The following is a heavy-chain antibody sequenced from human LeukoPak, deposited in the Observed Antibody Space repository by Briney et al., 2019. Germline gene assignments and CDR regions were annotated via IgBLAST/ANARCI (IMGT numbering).Heavy chain of an antibody. J-gene: IGHJ4*02. CDR3: ARGSGGSDLDY. CDR2: VNPTGGTT. D-gene: IGHD3-10*01. CDR1: GYIFISYY. V-gene: IGHV1-46*01. Sequence: GASVKVSCKASGYIFISYYMHWVRQAPGQGLEWMGIVNPTGGTTSYAQKFQGRVTMTRDTSTSTVYMELSSLRYEDTAVYYCARGSGGSDLDYWGQGTLATVSS.